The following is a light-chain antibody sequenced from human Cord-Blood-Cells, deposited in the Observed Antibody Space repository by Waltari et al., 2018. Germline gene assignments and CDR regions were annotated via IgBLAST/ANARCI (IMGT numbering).Light chain of an antibody. CDR3: QQYNSYPFT. CDR1: QSISSW. V-gene: IGKV1-5*03. J-gene: IGKJ3*01. CDR2: KAS. Sequence: DIQMTQSPSTLSAPVGDRVTITCRASQSISSWLAWYQQKPGKAPKLLIYKASSLESGVPSRFSGSGSGTECTLTISSLQPDDFATYYCQQYNSYPFTFGPGTKVDIK.